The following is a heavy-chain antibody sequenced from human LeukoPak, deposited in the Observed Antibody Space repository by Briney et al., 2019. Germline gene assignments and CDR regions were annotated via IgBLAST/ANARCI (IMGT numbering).Heavy chain of an antibody. CDR3: AKNLVVLRYFDRSPPYY. J-gene: IGHJ4*02. CDR1: GFTFSSYG. CDR2: ISYDGSNK. V-gene: IGHV3-30*18. Sequence: GGSLRLSCAASGFTFSSYGMHWVRQAPGKGLEWGAVISYDGSNKYYADSVKGRFTISRDNSKNTLYLQMNSLRAEDTAVYYCAKNLVVLRYFDRSPPYYWGQGTLVTVSS. D-gene: IGHD3-9*01.